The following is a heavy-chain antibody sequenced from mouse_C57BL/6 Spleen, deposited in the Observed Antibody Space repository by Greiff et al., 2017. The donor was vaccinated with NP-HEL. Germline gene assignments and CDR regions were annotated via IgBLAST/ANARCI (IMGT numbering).Heavy chain of an antibody. CDR3: ASSTYYGSSYGYFDV. V-gene: IGHV1-64*01. CDR1: GYTFTSYW. J-gene: IGHJ1*03. Sequence: QVQLQQPGAELVQPGASVKLSCKASGYTFTSYWMHWVKQRPGQGLEWIGMIHPNSGSTNYNEKFKSKATLTVDKSSSTAYMQLSSLTSEDSAVYYCASSTYYGSSYGYFDVWGTGTTVTVSS. D-gene: IGHD1-1*01. CDR2: IHPNSGST.